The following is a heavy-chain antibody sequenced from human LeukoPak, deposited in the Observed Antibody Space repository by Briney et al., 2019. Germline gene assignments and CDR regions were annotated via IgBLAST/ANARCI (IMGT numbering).Heavy chain of an antibody. J-gene: IGHJ4*02. CDR3: ARDLGGDY. CDR1: GYTFINYG. V-gene: IGHV1-2*02. Sequence: ASVKVSCKASGYTFINYGITWVRQAPGQGLEWMGWINPNSGGTNYAQKFQGRVTMTRDTSISTAYMELSRLRSDDTAVYYCARDLGGDYWGQGTLVTVSS. CDR2: INPNSGGT.